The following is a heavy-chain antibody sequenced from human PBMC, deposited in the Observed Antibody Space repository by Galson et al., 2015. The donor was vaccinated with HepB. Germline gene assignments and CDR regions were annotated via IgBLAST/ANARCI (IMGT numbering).Heavy chain of an antibody. CDR1: GGTFSSYA. CDR2: IIPIFGTA. V-gene: IGHV1-69*13. J-gene: IGHJ6*03. CDR3: ASALNGVANYYYMDV. D-gene: IGHD2-8*01. Sequence: SVKVSCKASGGTFSSYAISWVRQAPGQGLEWMGGIIPIFGTANYAQKFQGRVTITADESTSTAYMELSSLRSEDTAVYYCASALNGVANYYYMDVWGKGTTVTVSS.